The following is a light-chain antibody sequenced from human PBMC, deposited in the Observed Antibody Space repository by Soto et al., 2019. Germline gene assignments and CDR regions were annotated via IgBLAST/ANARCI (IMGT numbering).Light chain of an antibody. Sequence: QLVLTQSPSASASLGASGKLTCTLSSVHSTYAIAWHQQQPEKGPRYLMKLNSDGSHTKGDGIPGRFSGSSSGAERYLTISSLQSEDEADYYCQTWGTGIRVFGGGTKLTVL. CDR3: QTWGTGIRV. CDR2: LNSDGSH. V-gene: IGLV4-69*02. CDR1: SVHSTYA. J-gene: IGLJ2*01.